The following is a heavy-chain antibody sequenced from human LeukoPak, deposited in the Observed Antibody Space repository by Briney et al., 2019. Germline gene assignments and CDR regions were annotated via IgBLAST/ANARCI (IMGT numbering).Heavy chain of an antibody. V-gene: IGHV3-7*01. Sequence: GGSLRLSCAASGFTFSSYSMNWVRQAPGKGLEWVANIKEDGSEKYYVDSVKGRFTISRDNAKNSLYLQMNSLRAEDTAVYYCARVYLGAFDIWGQGTMVTVSS. CDR3: ARVYLGAFDI. CDR1: GFTFSSYS. J-gene: IGHJ3*02. D-gene: IGHD2-2*01. CDR2: IKEDGSEK.